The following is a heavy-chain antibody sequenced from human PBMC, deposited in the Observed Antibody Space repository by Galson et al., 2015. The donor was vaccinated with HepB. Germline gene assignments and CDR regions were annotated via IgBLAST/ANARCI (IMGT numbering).Heavy chain of an antibody. V-gene: IGHV3-33*08. CDR3: ARDPEAAGLDY. Sequence: SLRLSCAASGFTFSSYGMHWVRQAPGKGLEWVAVIWYDGSNKYYADSVKGRFTISRDNSKNTLYLQMNSLRAEDTAVYYCARDPEAAGLDYWGQGTLVTVSS. J-gene: IGHJ4*02. CDR2: IWYDGSNK. CDR1: GFTFSSYG. D-gene: IGHD6-13*01.